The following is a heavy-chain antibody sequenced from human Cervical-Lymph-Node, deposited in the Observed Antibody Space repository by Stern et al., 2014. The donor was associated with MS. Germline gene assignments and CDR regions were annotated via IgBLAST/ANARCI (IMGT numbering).Heavy chain of an antibody. V-gene: IGHV3-21*01. CDR2: ISSSGSHK. D-gene: IGHD4-23*01. CDR1: GFTFSSQS. Sequence: EVQLVESGGALVTPGGSLRLSCAASGFTFSSQSMNWVRQAPGKGLAWVSSISSSGSHKHYADSLKGRFTISRDNARNLLFLQMNSLRAEDTAVYYCARLGNSFALWGQGTLVTVSS. CDR3: ARLGNSFAL. J-gene: IGHJ4*02.